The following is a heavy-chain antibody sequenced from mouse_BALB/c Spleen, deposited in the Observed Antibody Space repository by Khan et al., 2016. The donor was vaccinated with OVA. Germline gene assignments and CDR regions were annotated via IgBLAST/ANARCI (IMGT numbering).Heavy chain of an antibody. D-gene: IGHD2-1*01. Sequence: VQLQESGAELVKPGASVKLSCKASGYTFTSYYIHWVKQRPGQGLEWIGEINPSDGATNFNEKFKSKATLTVDKSSNTAYMQLSSLTSEDSAVYYCTRSGYGTFAYWGQGTLVTVSA. CDR2: INPSDGAT. J-gene: IGHJ3*01. CDR1: GYTFTSYY. V-gene: IGHV1S81*02. CDR3: TRSGYGTFAY.